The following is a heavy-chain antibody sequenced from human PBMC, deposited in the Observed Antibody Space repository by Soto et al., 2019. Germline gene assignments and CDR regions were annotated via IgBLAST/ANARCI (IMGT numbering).Heavy chain of an antibody. CDR1: GYTFTNYG. CDR3: ARDWGCSGDDCFDVLDV. D-gene: IGHD2-21*02. CDR2: VSGFIDKA. J-gene: IGHJ3*01. Sequence: ASVKVSCKASGYTFTNYGISWVRQALGQGLEWMGWVSGFIDKANYAQQFQGRVTMTTDTSTSTAYMELTSLRSDDTAVYYCARDWGCSGDDCFDVLDVSGQGTMVTGSS. V-gene: IGHV1-18*04.